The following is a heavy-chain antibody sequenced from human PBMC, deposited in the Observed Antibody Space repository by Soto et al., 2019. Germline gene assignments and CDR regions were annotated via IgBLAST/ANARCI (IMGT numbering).Heavy chain of an antibody. Sequence: ASVKVSCKASGYTFTSYAMHWVRQAPGQRLEWMGWINAGNGNTKNSQKFQGRVTITRDTSASTAYMELSSLRSEDTAVYYCAGGGYCSSTSCYPPGYYYYGMDVWGQGTTVTVSS. D-gene: IGHD2-2*01. J-gene: IGHJ6*02. CDR1: GYTFTSYA. CDR2: INAGNGNT. V-gene: IGHV1-3*01. CDR3: AGGGYCSSTSCYPPGYYYYGMDV.